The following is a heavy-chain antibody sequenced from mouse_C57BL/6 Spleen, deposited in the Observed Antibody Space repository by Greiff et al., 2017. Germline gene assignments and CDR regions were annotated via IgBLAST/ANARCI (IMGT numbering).Heavy chain of an antibody. D-gene: IGHD2-10*02. CDR3: ARRYGNCGRYAMDY. J-gene: IGHJ4*01. Sequence: VQLQQSGAELVRPGTSVKVSCTASGYAFTNYLIEWVKQRPGQGLEWIGVINPGSGGTNYNEKFKGKATLTADKSSSTAYMQLSSLTSEDSAVYFCARRYGNCGRYAMDYWGQGTSVTVSS. V-gene: IGHV1-54*01. CDR1: GYAFTNYL. CDR2: INPGSGGT.